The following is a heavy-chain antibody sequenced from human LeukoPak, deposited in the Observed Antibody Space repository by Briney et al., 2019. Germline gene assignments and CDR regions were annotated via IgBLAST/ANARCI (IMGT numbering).Heavy chain of an antibody. V-gene: IGHV5-51*01. J-gene: IGHJ3*02. Sequence: GESLKISCKGSGYSFTSYWIGWVRQLPGKGLEWMGIIYPGDSDTRYSPSFQGQVTISADKSISTAYLQWSSLKASDTAMYYCARLFNYGSGSYKTLPPLNDAFDIWGQGTMVTVSS. CDR1: GYSFTSYW. D-gene: IGHD3-10*01. CDR3: ARLFNYGSGSYKTLPPLNDAFDI. CDR2: IYPGDSDT.